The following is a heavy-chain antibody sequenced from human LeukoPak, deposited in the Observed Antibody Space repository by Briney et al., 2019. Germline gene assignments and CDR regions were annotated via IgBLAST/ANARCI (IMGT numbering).Heavy chain of an antibody. J-gene: IGHJ4*02. CDR1: GFTFSTYS. CDR2: ISSSSTYI. V-gene: IGHV3-21*01. Sequence: GGSLLLSCAASGFTFSTYSMNWVRQAPGKGLEWVSSISSSSTYIYYADSVKSRFTISRDNAKNSLFLQMNSLRAEDTAVYYCARFALKTPPTDWGQGTLVTVSS. CDR3: ARFALKTPPTD.